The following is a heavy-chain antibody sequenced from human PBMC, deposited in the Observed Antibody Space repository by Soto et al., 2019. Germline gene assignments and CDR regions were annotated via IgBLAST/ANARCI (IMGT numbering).Heavy chain of an antibody. CDR1: GYTLTELS. J-gene: IGHJ6*02. CDR2: FDPEDGET. D-gene: IGHD6-13*01. V-gene: IGHV1-24*01. CDR3: ARDNGRRIAAAGSHYCDGMDV. Sequence: QVQLVQSGAEVKKPGASVKVSCKVSGYTLTELSMHWVRQAPGKGLEWMGGFDPEDGETIYAQKFQGRVTMTEDTSTGTAHMELSSLRSEDAAVYFCARDNGRRIAAAGSHYCDGMDVWGQGTTVTVSS.